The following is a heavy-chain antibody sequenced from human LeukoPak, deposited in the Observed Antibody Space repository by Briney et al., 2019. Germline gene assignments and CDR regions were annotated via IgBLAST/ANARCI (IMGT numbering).Heavy chain of an antibody. Sequence: GGSLRLSCAASGFTFSNYGMHWVRQAPGKGLEWVAIISYDGSNKYYADSVKGRFTISRDNSKNTLYLQMNSLRAEDTAVYYCARDQFGELVVCTFHIWGQGTMVTVSS. J-gene: IGHJ3*02. V-gene: IGHV3-30*03. CDR2: ISYDGSNK. CDR1: GFTFSNYG. CDR3: ARDQFGELVVCTFHI. D-gene: IGHD3-10*01.